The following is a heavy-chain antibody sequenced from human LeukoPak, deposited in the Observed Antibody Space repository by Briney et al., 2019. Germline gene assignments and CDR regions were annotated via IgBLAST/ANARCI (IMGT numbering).Heavy chain of an antibody. J-gene: IGHJ4*02. V-gene: IGHV3-7*02. CDR1: GFTLSSYW. Sequence: PGGSLRLSCEASGFTLSSYWMSWVRQAPGKGLEWVANIKQDGSEKYYVDSVKGRFTISRDNPKNSLFLQMNSLTAEDTAVYYCATTVVGHMNDYWGQGTLVTVSS. CDR2: IKQDGSEK. CDR3: ATTVVGHMNDY. D-gene: IGHD6-19*01.